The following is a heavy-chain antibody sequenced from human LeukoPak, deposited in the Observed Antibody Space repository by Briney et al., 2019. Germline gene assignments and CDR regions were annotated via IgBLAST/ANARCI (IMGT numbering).Heavy chain of an antibody. CDR2: INPSGGST. Sequence: ASVKVSCKASGGTFSSYAISWVRQAPGQGLEWMGIINPSGGSTSYAQKFQGRVTVTRDTSTSTVYMELSSLRSEDTAVYYCARSRRTYYYDSSGYPNAAYFDYWGQGTLVTVSS. D-gene: IGHD3-22*01. CDR1: GGTFSSYA. CDR3: ARSRRTYYYDSSGYPNAAYFDY. J-gene: IGHJ4*02. V-gene: IGHV1-46*01.